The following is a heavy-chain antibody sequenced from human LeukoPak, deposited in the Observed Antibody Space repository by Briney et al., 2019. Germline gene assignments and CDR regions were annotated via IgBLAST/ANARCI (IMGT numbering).Heavy chain of an antibody. D-gene: IGHD6-6*01. CDR1: GFTFSSYW. V-gene: IGHV3-7*01. J-gene: IGHJ4*02. CDR2: IKQGGSEK. CDR3: ARVSSSMGGAADY. Sequence: PGGSLRLSRAASGFTFSSYWMSWVRQAPGKGLEWVANIKQGGSEKYYVDSVKGRFTISRDNAKNSVYLEMNSLRAEDTAVYYCARVSSSMGGAADYWGQGTLVTVSS.